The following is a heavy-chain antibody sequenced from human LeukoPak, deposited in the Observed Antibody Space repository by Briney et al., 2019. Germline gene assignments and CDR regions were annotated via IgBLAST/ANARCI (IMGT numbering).Heavy chain of an antibody. CDR2: IHYSGTT. CDR3: ARGTMMVGP. Sequence: SETLSLTCTVSGGSITTYYWSWIRQPPGKGLEWIGYIHYSGTTNYNPSLKSRVTISVDTSKNQFSPKLRSVTAADTAVYYCARGTMMVGPWGQGTLVTVSS. CDR1: GGSITTYY. V-gene: IGHV4-59*01. D-gene: IGHD3-22*01. J-gene: IGHJ5*02.